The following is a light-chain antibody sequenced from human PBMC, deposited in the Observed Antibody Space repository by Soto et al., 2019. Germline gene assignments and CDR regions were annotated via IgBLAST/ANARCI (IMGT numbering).Light chain of an antibody. CDR1: QSVSSN. J-gene: IGKJ4*01. V-gene: IGKV3-15*01. CDR3: QQYNNWLT. CDR2: GAS. Sequence: EIVMTQSPATLSVSPGERATLSCRARQSVSSNLAWYQQKLGQAPRLLIYGASTRATGIPARFSGSGSGTEFTLTISSLQSEDFAVYYCQQYNNWLTFGGGTKVEIK.